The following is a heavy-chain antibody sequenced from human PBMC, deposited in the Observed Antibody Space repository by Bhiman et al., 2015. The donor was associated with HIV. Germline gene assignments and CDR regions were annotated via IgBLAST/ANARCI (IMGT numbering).Heavy chain of an antibody. CDR3: ARDFRSLYYMDV. D-gene: IGHD3-3*01. CDR2: ISYDGDKE. Sequence: QVQLVESGGGVVQPGRSLWLSCAASEFTISTYGMHWVRQAPGKGLEWVAVISYDGDKEYYADSVKGRFTISRDNSQNTLYLQMNSLRLEDTAVYYCARDFRSLYYMDVVGTKGPRSPSP. CDR1: EFTISTYG. J-gene: IGHJ6*03. V-gene: IGHV3-30*03.